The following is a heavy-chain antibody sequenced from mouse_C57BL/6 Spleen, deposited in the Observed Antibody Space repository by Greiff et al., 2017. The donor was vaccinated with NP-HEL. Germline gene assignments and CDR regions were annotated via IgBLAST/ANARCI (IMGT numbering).Heavy chain of an antibody. Sequence: VKLVESGPGLVQPSQSLSITCTVSGFSLTSYGVHWVRQSPGKGLEWLGVIWSGGSTDYNAAFISRLSISKDNSKSQVFFKMNSLQADDTAIYYCARLYYYGSSPYFDVWGTGTTVTVSS. CDR2: IWSGGST. CDR1: GFSLTSYG. D-gene: IGHD1-1*01. CDR3: ARLYYYGSSPYFDV. J-gene: IGHJ1*03. V-gene: IGHV2-2*01.